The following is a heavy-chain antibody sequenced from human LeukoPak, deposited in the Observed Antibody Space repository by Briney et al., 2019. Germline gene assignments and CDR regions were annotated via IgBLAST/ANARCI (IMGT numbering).Heavy chain of an antibody. V-gene: IGHV6-1*01. CDR3: ARDFWGTRGSINWFDP. Sequence: KRSQTLSLTCAISGDSVSSNSAAWNWIRQSPSRGLEWLGRTYYRSKWYNDYAVSVKSRITINPDTSKNQFSLQLNSMTPEDAAVYFCARDFWGTRGSINWFDPWGQGTLVTVSS. CDR2: TYYRSKWYN. CDR1: GDSVSSNSAA. J-gene: IGHJ5*02. D-gene: IGHD1-14*01.